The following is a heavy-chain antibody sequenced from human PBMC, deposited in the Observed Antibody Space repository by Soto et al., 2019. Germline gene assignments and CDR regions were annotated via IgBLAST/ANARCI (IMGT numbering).Heavy chain of an antibody. Sequence: GRVLQMPGKGLEWMGIIYPGDSETRYNPSFQGQVTISADKSISTAYLQWSSLKASDTAMYYCARRDTGFSWFDPWGQGTLVTVSS. CDR3: ARRDTGFSWFDP. CDR2: IYPGDSET. J-gene: IGHJ5*02. V-gene: IGHV5-51*01. D-gene: IGHD5-12*01.